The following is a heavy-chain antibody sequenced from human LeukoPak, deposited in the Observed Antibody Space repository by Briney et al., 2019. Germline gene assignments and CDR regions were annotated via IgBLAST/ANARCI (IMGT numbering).Heavy chain of an antibody. J-gene: IGHJ4*02. CDR3: ARSKYQLLYFDY. CDR1: GYTFTSYG. D-gene: IGHD2-2*01. V-gene: IGHV1-18*01. CDR2: ISAYNGNT. Sequence: ASVKVSCKASGYTFTSYGISWVRQAPGQGLEWMGWISAYNGNTNYAQKLQGRVTMTTDTSTSTAYMELRSLRSDDTAVYYCARSKYQLLYFDYWGQGALVTVSS.